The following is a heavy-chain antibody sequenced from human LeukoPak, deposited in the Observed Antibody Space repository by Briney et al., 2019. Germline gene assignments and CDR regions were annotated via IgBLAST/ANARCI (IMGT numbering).Heavy chain of an antibody. Sequence: PSETLSLTCTVSGGSISSSSYYWGWIRQHPGKGLEWIGYIFHTGSTYYNPSLKSRISMSLDTSKNQFYLKLSSVTAADTAVYYCARAGYSGFDFNFDYWGQGTLVTISS. J-gene: IGHJ4*02. CDR1: GGSISSSSYY. D-gene: IGHD5-12*01. CDR3: ARAGYSGFDFNFDY. V-gene: IGHV4-31*03. CDR2: IFHTGST.